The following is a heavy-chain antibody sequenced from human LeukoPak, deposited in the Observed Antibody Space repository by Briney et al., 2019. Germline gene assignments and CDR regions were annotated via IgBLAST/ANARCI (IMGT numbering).Heavy chain of an antibody. CDR1: GGTFSSYA. CDR3: ARALPAQYYYYYMDV. V-gene: IGHV1-69*13. Sequence: GASVKVSCKASGGTFSSYAISWVRQAPGQGLEWMEGIIPIFGTANYAQKFQGRVTITADESTSTAYMELSSLRSEDTAVYYCARALPAQYYYYYMDVWGKGTTVTVSS. J-gene: IGHJ6*03. D-gene: IGHD1-14*01. CDR2: IIPIFGTA.